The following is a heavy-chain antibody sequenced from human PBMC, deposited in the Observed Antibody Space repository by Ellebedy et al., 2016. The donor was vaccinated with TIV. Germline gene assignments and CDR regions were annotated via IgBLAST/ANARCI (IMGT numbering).Heavy chain of an antibody. CDR3: ARFRSGIVVAPAHYGMDV. J-gene: IGHJ6*02. V-gene: IGHV4-4*08. CDR2: MSNSGIT. Sequence: GSLRLXXTVSGGSISSYYWSWIRQSPGKGLEWIGHMSNSGITNYSPSLKSRVTISVDTSKNQFSLRLSSVTAADTAVYYCARFRSGIVVAPAHYGMDVWGQGTTVTVSS. D-gene: IGHD2-2*01. CDR1: GGSISSYY.